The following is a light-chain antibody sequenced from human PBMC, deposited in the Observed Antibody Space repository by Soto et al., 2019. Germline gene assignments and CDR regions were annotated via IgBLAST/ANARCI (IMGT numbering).Light chain of an antibody. Sequence: EIQMTQSPSSVSASIGDRVTITCRARQIIGSWLAWYQQKPGRAPTLLIYAASSLQSGVPSRFSGSGSGTDFTLTITSLQAEDSATYYCQQANSFPFTFGPGTRVDIK. V-gene: IGKV1-12*02. J-gene: IGKJ3*01. CDR3: QQANSFPFT. CDR1: QIIGSW. CDR2: AAS.